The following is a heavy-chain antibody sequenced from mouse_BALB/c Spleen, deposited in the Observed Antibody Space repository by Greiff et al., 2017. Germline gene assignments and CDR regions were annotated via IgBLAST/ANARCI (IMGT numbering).Heavy chain of an antibody. CDR3: ARYDEAWFAY. Sequence: EVKLMESGPGLVKPSQSLSLTCSVTGYSITSGYYWNWIRQFPGNKLEWMGYISYDGSNNYNPSLKNRISITRDTSKNQFFLKLNSVTTEDTATYYCARYDEAWFAYWGQGTLVTVSA. D-gene: IGHD2-14*01. CDR2: ISYDGSN. J-gene: IGHJ3*01. V-gene: IGHV3-6*02. CDR1: GYSITSGYY.